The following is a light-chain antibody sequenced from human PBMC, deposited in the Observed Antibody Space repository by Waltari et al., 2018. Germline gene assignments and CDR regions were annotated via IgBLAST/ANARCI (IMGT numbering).Light chain of an antibody. J-gene: IGLJ3*02. CDR2: HNN. V-gene: IGLV1-44*01. CDR3: EAWDDSLNGQV. CDR1: HSNSGSTT. Sequence: HSVMTQPPSASGTPGQRVTISCSGSHSNSGSTTENWYQQPPGAAPKLLISHNNQRPSGVPDRFSGSKSGTSASLAISGLQSEDEADYYCEAWDDSLNGQVFGGGTKLTVL.